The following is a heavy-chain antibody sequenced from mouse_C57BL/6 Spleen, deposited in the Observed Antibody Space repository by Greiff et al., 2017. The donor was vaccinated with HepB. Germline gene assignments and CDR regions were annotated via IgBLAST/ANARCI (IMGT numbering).Heavy chain of an antibody. CDR2: IDPSDSYT. J-gene: IGHJ2*01. D-gene: IGHD1-1*01. V-gene: IGHV1-59*01. Sequence: QVQLQQPGAELVRPGTSVKLSCKASGYTFTSYWMHWVKQRPGQGLEWIGVIDPSDSYTNYNQKFKGKATLTVDTSSSTAYMQLSSLTSEDSAVYYCARSGGIYYYGSLDYWGQGTTLTVSS. CDR3: ARSGGIYYYGSLDY. CDR1: GYTFTSYW.